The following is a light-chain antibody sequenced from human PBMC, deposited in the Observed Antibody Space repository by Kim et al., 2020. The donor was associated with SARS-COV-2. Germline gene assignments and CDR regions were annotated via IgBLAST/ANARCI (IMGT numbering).Light chain of an antibody. CDR1: QSISGD. J-gene: IGKJ4*01. CDR2: QAS. CDR3: QQYNTYPLT. V-gene: IGKV1-5*03. Sequence: DIQMTQSPSTLSASVGDRVTITCRASQSISGDLAWYQQKPGKVPNFLIYQASSLKSGVPSRFSGSGSGTEFTLTISSLQPDDSATYYCQQYNTYPLTFGGETKVDIK.